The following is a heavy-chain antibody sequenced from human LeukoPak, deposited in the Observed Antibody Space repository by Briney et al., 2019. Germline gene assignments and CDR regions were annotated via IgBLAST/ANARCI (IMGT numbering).Heavy chain of an antibody. CDR1: GFTFSHYL. CDR3: GRGGNGIDI. Sequence: HSGGSLRLSCAASGFTFSHYLMHWVRQAPGKGLVWFSRINSDESNTNSYADSVKGRFIISRDNAKNTLYLQMNSLRAEDTAVYFCGRGGNGIDIWGQGTTVIVSS. V-gene: IGHV3-74*01. J-gene: IGHJ3*02. CDR2: INSDESNT. D-gene: IGHD2-8*01.